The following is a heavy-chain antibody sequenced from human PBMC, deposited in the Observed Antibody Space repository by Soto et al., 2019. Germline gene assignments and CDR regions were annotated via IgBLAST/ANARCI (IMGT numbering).Heavy chain of an antibody. Sequence: ASGVANTYKAMRPVHHDNKQRLEWMGWINAGNGKTKYSQKFQGRVTITRDTSASTAYMELSSLRSEDTAVYYCARNLMDYDILPRYYMAYYFDYRGQGTLVTLS. V-gene: IGHV1-3*01. J-gene: IGHJ4*02. CDR3: ARNLMDYDILPRYYMAYYFDY. D-gene: IGHD3-9*01. CDR2: INAGNGKT. CDR1: GVANTYKA.